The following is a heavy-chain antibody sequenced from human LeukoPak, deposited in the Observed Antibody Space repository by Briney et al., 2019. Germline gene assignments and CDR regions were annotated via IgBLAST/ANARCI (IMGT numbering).Heavy chain of an antibody. CDR1: GGSISSSSFY. CDR2: IYYSGST. V-gene: IGHV4-39*01. Sequence: SETLSLTCTVSGGSISSSSFYWGWIRQPPGKGLEWIGSIYYSGSTYYNPSLKSRVTTSVDTSKNQFSLKLNAVTAADTAVYYCARHNDSSGYYPSYFDYWGQGTLVTVSS. J-gene: IGHJ4*02. CDR3: ARHNDSSGYYPSYFDY. D-gene: IGHD3-22*01.